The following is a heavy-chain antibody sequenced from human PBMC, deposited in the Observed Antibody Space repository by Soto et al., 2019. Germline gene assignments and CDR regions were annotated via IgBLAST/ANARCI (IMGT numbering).Heavy chain of an antibody. CDR2: ISAYNGNT. CDR3: ARAQHPNDAFDI. V-gene: IGHV1-18*01. Sequence: XSVKVSCKASVYNFTSYGISWVRQAPGQGLEWMGWISAYNGNTNYAQKLQGRVTMTTDTSTSTAYMELRSLRSDDTAVYYCARAQHPNDAFDIWGQGTMVTVSS. CDR1: VYNFTSYG. J-gene: IGHJ3*02.